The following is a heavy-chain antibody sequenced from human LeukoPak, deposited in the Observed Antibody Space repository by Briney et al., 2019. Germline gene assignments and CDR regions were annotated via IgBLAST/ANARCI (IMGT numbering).Heavy chain of an antibody. CDR3: ARHGGAPPTLFHFDY. CDR1: GGSVSSGSYY. J-gene: IGHJ4*02. CDR2: IYYSGST. D-gene: IGHD2-15*01. Sequence: SETLSLTCTVSGGSVSSGSYYWSWIRQPPGKGLEWIGYIYYSGSTNYNPSLKSRVTISVDTSKNQFSLKVSSVTAADTAIYYCARHGGAPPTLFHFDYWGQGALVTVSS. V-gene: IGHV4-61*01.